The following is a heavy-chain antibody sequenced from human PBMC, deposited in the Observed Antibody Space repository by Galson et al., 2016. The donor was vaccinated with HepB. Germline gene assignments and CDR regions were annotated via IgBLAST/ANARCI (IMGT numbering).Heavy chain of an antibody. CDR2: IYYSGST. CDR3: ARGDPYYFYGMDV. V-gene: IGHV4-59*01. CDR1: GGSISTYY. Sequence: ETLSLTCTVSGGSISTYYWNWIRQPPGKGLEWIGQIYYSGSTDYNPSLKSRVTISVDTAKNQFSLDLNSLTAVDTAVYYCARGDPYYFYGMDVWGQGTTVTVSS. J-gene: IGHJ6*02.